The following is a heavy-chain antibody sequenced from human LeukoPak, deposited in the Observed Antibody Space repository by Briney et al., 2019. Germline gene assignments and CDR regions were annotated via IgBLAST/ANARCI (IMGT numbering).Heavy chain of an antibody. CDR1: IFAFSSHA. V-gene: IGHV3-23*01. CDR3: AKGVKIVSGKYFFDY. J-gene: IGHJ4*02. CDR2: ISASGGST. Sequence: GGSLRLSCAASIFAFSSHAMTWVRQAPGKGLEWVSTISASGGSTYYADSVRGRFTISRDNSKNTLYLQMNSLRAEDTAVYYCAKGVKIVSGKYFFDYWGQGTLVTVSS. D-gene: IGHD5/OR15-5a*01.